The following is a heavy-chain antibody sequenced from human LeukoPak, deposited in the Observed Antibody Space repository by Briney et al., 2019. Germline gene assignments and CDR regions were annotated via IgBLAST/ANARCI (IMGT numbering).Heavy chain of an antibody. CDR3: ARPALVGEIFEF. CDR1: GFTFNDYC. J-gene: IGHJ4*02. Sequence: TGGSLRLSCAASGFTFNDYCMSWVRQAPGKGLEWVADIKQDGNDQKYVDSVKCRFTISRDSTKNSLYLQMNSLRAEDTAVYYCARPALVGEIFEFWGQGPLVPVSS. CDR2: IKQDGNDQ. V-gene: IGHV3-7*01. D-gene: IGHD1-26*01.